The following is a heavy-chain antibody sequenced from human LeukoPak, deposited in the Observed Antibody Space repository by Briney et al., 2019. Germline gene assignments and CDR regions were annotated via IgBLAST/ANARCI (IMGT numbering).Heavy chain of an antibody. CDR2: SYYSGST. D-gene: IGHD3-22*01. CDR1: GGSISSDVYF. Sequence: SEALSLTCTVSGGSISSDVYFWSWIRQHPGKGLEWIGYSYYSGSTCYNPSLKSRVTISVDTSKNQFSLKLRSVTAADTAVYYCARDPLDRGGYWGQGILVTVSS. J-gene: IGHJ4*02. V-gene: IGHV4-31*03. CDR3: ARDPLDRGGY.